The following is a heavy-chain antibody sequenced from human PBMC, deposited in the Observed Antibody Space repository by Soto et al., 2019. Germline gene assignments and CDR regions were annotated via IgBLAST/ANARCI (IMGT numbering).Heavy chain of an antibody. V-gene: IGHV3-9*01. J-gene: IGHJ4*02. D-gene: IGHD5-18*01. CDR1: GFTFDRYA. Sequence: PGGSLRLSCAASGFTFDRYAMHWVRQAPGKDLEWVSGISWNSGRIGYADSVKGRFTISRDDAKNSLHLQMNSLRAEDTAVYYCAGDLLEGYGHARQPDYWGQGTLVTVSS. CDR3: AGDLLEGYGHARQPDY. CDR2: ISWNSGRI.